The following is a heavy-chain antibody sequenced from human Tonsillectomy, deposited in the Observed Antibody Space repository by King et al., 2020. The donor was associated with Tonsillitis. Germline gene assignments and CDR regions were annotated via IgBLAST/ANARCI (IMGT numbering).Heavy chain of an antibody. CDR1: GFTFSNAW. CDR2: IKSKTDGGTT. J-gene: IGHJ3*02. CDR3: NTTLSDYDSSGYFASGGFDI. V-gene: IGHV3-15*01. Sequence: VQLVESGGGLVKPGGSLRLSCAASGFTFSNAWMSWVRQAPGKGLEWVGRIKSKTDGGTTDYAAPVKGRFTISRDDSKNTLYLQMNSLKTEDTAVYYWNTTLSDYDSSGYFASGGFDIWGQGTMVTVSS. D-gene: IGHD3-22*01.